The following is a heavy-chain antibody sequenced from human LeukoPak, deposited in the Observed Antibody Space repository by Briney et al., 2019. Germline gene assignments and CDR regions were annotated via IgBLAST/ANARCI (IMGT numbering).Heavy chain of an antibody. Sequence: GGSLRLSCAASGFTFSSYSMNWVRQAQGKGLEWVSSISSSSSYIYYADSVKGRFTISRDNAKNSLYLQMNSLRAEDTAVYYCAVDFWSGTRDYWGQGTLVTVSS. J-gene: IGHJ4*02. CDR1: GFTFSSYS. CDR2: ISSSSSYI. CDR3: AVDFWSGTRDY. V-gene: IGHV3-21*01. D-gene: IGHD3-3*01.